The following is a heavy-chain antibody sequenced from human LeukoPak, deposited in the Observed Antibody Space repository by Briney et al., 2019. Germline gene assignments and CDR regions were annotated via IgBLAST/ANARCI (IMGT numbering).Heavy chain of an antibody. CDR3: ARESAGIAAAGTFDY. D-gene: IGHD6-13*01. J-gene: IGHJ4*02. Sequence: ASVKVSCKASGGTFSSYAISWVRQAPGQGLEWMGGIIPIFGTANYAQKFQGRVTITADESTSTAYMELSSLRSEDTAVYYCARESAGIAAAGTFDYWGQGTPGHRLL. V-gene: IGHV1-69*13. CDR1: GGTFSSYA. CDR2: IIPIFGTA.